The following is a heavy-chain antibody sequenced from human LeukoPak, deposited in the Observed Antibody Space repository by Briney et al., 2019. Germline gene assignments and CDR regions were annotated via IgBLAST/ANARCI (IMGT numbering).Heavy chain of an antibody. CDR3: ARDGGSNNYWFDP. CDR1: DGSFSSYY. D-gene: IGHD4-23*01. V-gene: IGHV4-34*01. CDR2: INHSGIT. Sequence: SETLSFTCAVYDGSFSSYYWTWIRQPPGKGLEWIGEINHSGITNYRPSLKSRVTISLDTSKNQFSLKLTSVTTADTAVYYCARDGGSNNYWFDPWGQGTLVTVSS. J-gene: IGHJ5*02.